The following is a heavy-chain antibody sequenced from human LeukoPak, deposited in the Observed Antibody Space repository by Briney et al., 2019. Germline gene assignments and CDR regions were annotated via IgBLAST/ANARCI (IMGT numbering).Heavy chain of an antibody. CDR2: ISSSGGNI. V-gene: IGHV3-48*03. CDR3: AAGGGSY. D-gene: IGHD1-1*01. CDR1: GFTLSSYE. J-gene: IGHJ4*02. Sequence: GGSLRLSCAASGFTLSSYEMNWVSQAPGKGLGWVSYISSSGGNIYYADSVEGRFTISRDNAKNSVYLQMNSLRAEDTAIYYCAAGGGSYWGQGTLVTVSS.